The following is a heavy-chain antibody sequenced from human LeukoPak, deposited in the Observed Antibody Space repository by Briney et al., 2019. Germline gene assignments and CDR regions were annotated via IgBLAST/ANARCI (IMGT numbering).Heavy chain of an antibody. CDR2: IRSDSSAI. Sequence: GGSLRLSCAASGCSFGDYSMTWVRQAPGKGLEWVSYIRSDSSAIYYADSVKGRFTISRDNAKKSLYLQMNSLRAEDTAVYYCASREGYYYDSSGIALGIWGQGTLVTVSS. V-gene: IGHV3-48*01. CDR1: GCSFGDYS. D-gene: IGHD3-22*01. CDR3: ASREGYYYDSSGIALGI. J-gene: IGHJ4*02.